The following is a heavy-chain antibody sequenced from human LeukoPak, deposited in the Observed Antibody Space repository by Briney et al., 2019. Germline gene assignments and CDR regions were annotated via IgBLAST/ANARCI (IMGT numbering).Heavy chain of an antibody. CDR3: ARGSTYYDSSGQVPFDY. Sequence: GGSLRLSCAASGFTFSSYSMNWVRQAPGKGLEWVSYISSSSSTIYYADSVKGRFTISRDNSKNTLYLQMNSLRAEDTAVYYCARGSTYYDSSGQVPFDYWGQGTLVTVSS. D-gene: IGHD3-22*01. J-gene: IGHJ4*02. V-gene: IGHV3-48*01. CDR2: ISSSSSTI. CDR1: GFTFSSYS.